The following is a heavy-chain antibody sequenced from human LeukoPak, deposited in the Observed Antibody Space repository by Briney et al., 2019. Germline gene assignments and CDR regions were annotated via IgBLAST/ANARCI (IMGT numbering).Heavy chain of an antibody. J-gene: IGHJ4*02. CDR3: ARDFPSITIFGVVSSVPDY. CDR1: RYTFTTYD. CDR2: MNPNSGNT. D-gene: IGHD3-3*01. Sequence: GASVKVSCKASRYTFTTYDINWVRQAAGQGLEWMGWMNPNSGNTGYAQKFQGRVTMTRDTSTSTVYMELSSLRSEDTAVYYCARDFPSITIFGVVSSVPDYWGQGTLVTVSS. V-gene: IGHV1-8*02.